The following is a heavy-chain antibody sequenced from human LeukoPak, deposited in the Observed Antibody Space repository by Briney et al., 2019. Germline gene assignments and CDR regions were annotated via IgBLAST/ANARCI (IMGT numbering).Heavy chain of an antibody. CDR2: FDPEDGET. CDR1: GYTLTELS. V-gene: IGHV1-24*01. CDR3: ARGRSYSSSWSGYYYYYYMDV. J-gene: IGHJ6*03. D-gene: IGHD6-13*01. Sequence: VASVKVSCKVSGYTLTELSMHWVRQAPGKGLEWMGGFDPEDGETIYAQKFQGRVTMARNTSISTAYMELSSLRSEDTAVYYCARGRSYSSSWSGYYYYYYMDVWGKGTTVTISS.